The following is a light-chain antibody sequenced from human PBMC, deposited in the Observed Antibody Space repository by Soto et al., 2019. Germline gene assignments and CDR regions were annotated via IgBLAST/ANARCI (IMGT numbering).Light chain of an antibody. CDR2: EVS. CDR3: SSYTSTATRV. V-gene: IGLV2-14*01. CDR1: STDVGAYDY. J-gene: IGLJ3*02. Sequence: QSALTQPHSVSGSPGQSVTISCTGTSTDVGAYDYVSWYQQHPGKAPKLMIYEVSNRPSGVSDRFSGSKSGNTASLTISGLQAEDEADYYCSSYTSTATRVFGGGTQLTVL.